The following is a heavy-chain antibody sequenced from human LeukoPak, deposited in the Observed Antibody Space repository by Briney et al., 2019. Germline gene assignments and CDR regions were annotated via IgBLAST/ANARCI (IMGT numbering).Heavy chain of an antibody. D-gene: IGHD2-2*01. J-gene: IGHJ6*02. V-gene: IGHV4-59*08. CDR3: ARNAGTKDYYYGMDV. CDR1: GASINKYY. Sequence: PSETLSLTCTVSGASINKYYSNWVRQPPGKGLEWIGYFFYSGSTRYNPSLKSRVTISGDMSNNQFSLRLTSLTAADTAVYYCARNAGTKDYYYGMDVWGQGTTVIVSS. CDR2: FFYSGST.